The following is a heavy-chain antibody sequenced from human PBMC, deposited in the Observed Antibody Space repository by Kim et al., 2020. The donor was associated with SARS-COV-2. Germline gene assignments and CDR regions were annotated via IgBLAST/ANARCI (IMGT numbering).Heavy chain of an antibody. D-gene: IGHD2-21*02. Sequence: GGSLRLSCAASVFTFSNAWMSWVRPSPGKWLEWVGRIKSKTDGGTTDYAAPGKGRFTISRDHSKNTLYLQMNSLKTEDTAVYYCTATHWGIVVVTAMDYWGQGTLVTVSS. CDR2: IKSKTDGGTT. V-gene: IGHV3-15*01. CDR3: TATHWGIVVVTAMDY. CDR1: VFTFSNAW. J-gene: IGHJ4*02.